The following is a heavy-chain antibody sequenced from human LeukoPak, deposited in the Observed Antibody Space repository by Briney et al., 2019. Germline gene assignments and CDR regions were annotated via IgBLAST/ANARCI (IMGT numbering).Heavy chain of an antibody. V-gene: IGHV3-30-3*01. J-gene: IGHJ5*02. D-gene: IGHD3-10*01. CDR2: ISYDGSNK. CDR1: GFTFSSYA. Sequence: PGRSLRLSCAASGFTFSSYAMHWVRQAPGKGLEWVAVISYDGSNKYYADSVKGRFTISRDNAKNSLYLQMNSLRAEDTAVYYCARDPYYYGSGSPQGWFDPWGQGTLVTVSS. CDR3: ARDPYYYGSGSPQGWFDP.